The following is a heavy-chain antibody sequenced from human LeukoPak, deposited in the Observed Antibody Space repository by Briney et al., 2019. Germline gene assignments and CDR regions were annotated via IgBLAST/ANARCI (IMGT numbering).Heavy chain of an antibody. CDR2: INHSGST. D-gene: IGHD3-16*02. CDR3: AREEATFGGVIATGMAF. J-gene: IGHJ4*02. CDR1: GGSFSGYY. Sequence: SETLSLTCAVYGGSFSGYYWSWIRQPPGKGLEWIGEINHSGSTNYNPSLKSRVTISVDTSKNQFSLKLSSVTAADTAVYYCAREEATFGGVIATGMAFWGQGTLVTVSS. V-gene: IGHV4-34*01.